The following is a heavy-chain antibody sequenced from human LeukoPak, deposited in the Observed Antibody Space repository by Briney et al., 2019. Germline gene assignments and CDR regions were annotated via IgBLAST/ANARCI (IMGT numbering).Heavy chain of an antibody. Sequence: SETLSLTCTVSGGSISSYYWSWIRQPPGKGLEWIGYIYYSGSTNYNPSLKSRVTISVDTSKNQFSLKLSSVTAADTAVYYCARGLQQADAFDIWGQGTMVTVSS. CDR3: ARGLQQADAFDI. CDR2: IYYSGST. V-gene: IGHV4-59*01. J-gene: IGHJ3*02. CDR1: GGSISSYY.